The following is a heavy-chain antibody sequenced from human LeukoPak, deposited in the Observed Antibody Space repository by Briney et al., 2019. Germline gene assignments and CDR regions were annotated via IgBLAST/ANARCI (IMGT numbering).Heavy chain of an antibody. CDR1: GFTFSSYG. V-gene: IGHV3-30*18. CDR3: AKAKTWDYYDSSGYYFDY. CDR2: ISYDGSNK. J-gene: IGHJ4*02. Sequence: GSLRLSCAASGFTFSSYGMHWVRQAPGKGLEWVAVISYDGSNKYYADSVKGRFTISRDNSKNTLYLQMNSPRAEDTAVYYCAKAKTWDYYDSSGYYFDYWGQGTLVTVSS. D-gene: IGHD3-22*01.